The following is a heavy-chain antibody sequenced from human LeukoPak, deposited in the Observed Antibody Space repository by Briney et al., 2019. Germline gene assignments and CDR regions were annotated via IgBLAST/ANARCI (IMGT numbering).Heavy chain of an antibody. CDR1: GFTFSSYA. CDR3: ARSWGSSRNHDAFDI. CDR2: INQSGST. Sequence: GSLRLSCAASGFTFSSYAMSWVRQPPGKGLEWIGEINQSGSTNYNPSLKSRVTISVDTSKNQFSLKLSSVTAADTAVYYCARSWGSSRNHDAFDIWGQGTMVTVSS. D-gene: IGHD6-13*01. V-gene: IGHV4-34*01. J-gene: IGHJ3*02.